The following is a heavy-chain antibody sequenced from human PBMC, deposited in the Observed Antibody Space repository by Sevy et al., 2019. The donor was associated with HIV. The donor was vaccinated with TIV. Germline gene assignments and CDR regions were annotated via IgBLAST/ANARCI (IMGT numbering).Heavy chain of an antibody. CDR1: GFTFSSYA. J-gene: IGHJ4*02. CDR3: ARVYCGGDCYFAFDY. V-gene: IGHV3-30-3*01. D-gene: IGHD2-21*02. Sequence: GGSLRLSCAASGFTFSSYAMHWVRQAPGKGLEWVAIISYDGSNKYYADSVKGRFTISRDNSENTLYLQMNSLRAEDTAVYYCARVYCGGDCYFAFDYWGQGTLVTVSS. CDR2: ISYDGSNK.